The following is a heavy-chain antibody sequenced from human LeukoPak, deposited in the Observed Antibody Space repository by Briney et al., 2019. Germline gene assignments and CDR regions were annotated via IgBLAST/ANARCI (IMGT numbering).Heavy chain of an antibody. D-gene: IGHD3-22*01. J-gene: IGHJ6*03. V-gene: IGHV1-2*02. CDR2: INPNSGGT. CDR3: ARDGDRGYYAYYYYYYMDV. CDR1: GYTFTGYY. Sequence: ASVKVSCKASGYTFTGYYMHWVRQAPGQGPEWMGWINPNSGGTNYAQKFQGRVTMTRDTSISTAYMELSRLRSDDTAVYYCARDGDRGYYAYYYYYYMDVWGKGTTVTISS.